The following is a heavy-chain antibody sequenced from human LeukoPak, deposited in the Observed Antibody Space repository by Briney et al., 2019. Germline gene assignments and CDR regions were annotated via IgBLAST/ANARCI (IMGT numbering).Heavy chain of an antibody. V-gene: IGHV4-4*07. J-gene: IGHJ4*02. CDR1: GGSISCYY. Sequence: SETLSLTCTVSGGSISCYYWSWIRQPAGKGLEWIGRIYTSGSTNYNPSLKSRVTISVDTSKNQFSLKLSSVTAADTAVYYCARDRYYDSSGYYFDYFDYWGQGTLVTVSS. CDR2: IYTSGST. D-gene: IGHD3-22*01. CDR3: ARDRYYDSSGYYFDYFDY.